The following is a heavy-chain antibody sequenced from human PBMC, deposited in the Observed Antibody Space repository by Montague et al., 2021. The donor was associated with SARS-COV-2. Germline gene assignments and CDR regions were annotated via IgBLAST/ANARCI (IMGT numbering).Heavy chain of an antibody. Sequence: SETLSLTCAVYGGSFSGYYWSWIRQPPGKGLEWTGEINHSGSTKYNPSLKSRVTISVDTSKNQFSLKLSSVTAADTAVYYCAGGELELHIRDYYYYGMDVWGQGTTVTVSS. D-gene: IGHD1-7*01. CDR3: AGGELELHIRDYYYYGMDV. CDR2: INHSGST. V-gene: IGHV4-34*01. J-gene: IGHJ6*02. CDR1: GGSFSGYY.